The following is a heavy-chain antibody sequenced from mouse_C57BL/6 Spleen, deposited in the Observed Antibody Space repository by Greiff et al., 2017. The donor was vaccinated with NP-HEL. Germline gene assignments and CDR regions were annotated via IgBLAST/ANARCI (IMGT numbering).Heavy chain of an antibody. J-gene: IGHJ3*01. D-gene: IGHD2-4*01. V-gene: IGHV14-4*01. Sequence: VQLKESGAELVRPGASVKLSCTASGFNIKDDYMHWVKQRPEQGLEWIGWIDPENGDTEYASKFQGKATITADTSSNTAYLQLSSLTSEDTAVYYCTTNDYLAYWGQGTLVTVSA. CDR3: TTNDYLAY. CDR2: IDPENGDT. CDR1: GFNIKDDY.